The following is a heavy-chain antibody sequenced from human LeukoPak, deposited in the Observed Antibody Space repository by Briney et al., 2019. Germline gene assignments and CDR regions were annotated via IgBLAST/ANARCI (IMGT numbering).Heavy chain of an antibody. J-gene: IGHJ3*02. Sequence: SETLSPTCAVYGGSFSGYYWSWIRQPPGKGLEWIGEINHSGSTNYNPSLKSRVTISVDTSKNQFSLKLSSVTAADTAVYYCARGLTTPRAFDIWGQGTMVTVSS. V-gene: IGHV4-34*01. CDR1: GGSFSGYY. CDR2: INHSGST. D-gene: IGHD3-22*01. CDR3: ARGLTTPRAFDI.